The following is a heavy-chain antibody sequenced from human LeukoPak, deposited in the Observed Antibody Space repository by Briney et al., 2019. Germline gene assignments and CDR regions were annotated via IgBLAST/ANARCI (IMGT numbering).Heavy chain of an antibody. Sequence: GGSLRLSCAASGFTFGESWMSWVRQVPGQGLEWVAHINHEGGGIQYVDSVKGRFTISRDNAKGSVYLQMNSLRAEDTAIYHCATYINWVAGDVWGQGTTVIASS. CDR2: INHEGGGI. J-gene: IGHJ6*02. D-gene: IGHD1-1*01. CDR3: ATYINWVAGDV. V-gene: IGHV3-7*01. CDR1: GFTFGESW.